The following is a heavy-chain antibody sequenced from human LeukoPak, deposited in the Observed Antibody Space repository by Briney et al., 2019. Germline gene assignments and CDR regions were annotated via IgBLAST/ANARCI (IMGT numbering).Heavy chain of an antibody. V-gene: IGHV1-46*01. CDR1: GYTFTSYY. J-gene: IGHJ4*02. CDR3: AADDIVVTA. D-gene: IGHD2-15*01. Sequence: ASVKVSCKASGYTFTSYYMHWVRQAPGQGLEWMGIINPSGGSTNYAQKFQGRVTITTDESTSTAYMELSSLRSEDTAVYYCAADDIVVTAWGQGTLVTVSS. CDR2: INPSGGST.